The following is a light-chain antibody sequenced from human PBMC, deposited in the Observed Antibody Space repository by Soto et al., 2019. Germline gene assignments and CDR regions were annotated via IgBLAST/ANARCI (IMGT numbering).Light chain of an antibody. Sequence: QSVLTQPASVYGSPGQSITISCTATSSDLGASNHVSWSQPLPGKAPKLMIYEVSDRSRGVSIRFSGSKSHNLASLTTSALQTEDEADYLCSSYTSDSTRVCGGGTKVTVL. V-gene: IGLV2-14*01. J-gene: IGLJ1*01. CDR2: EVS. CDR1: SSDLGASNH. CDR3: SSYTSDSTRV.